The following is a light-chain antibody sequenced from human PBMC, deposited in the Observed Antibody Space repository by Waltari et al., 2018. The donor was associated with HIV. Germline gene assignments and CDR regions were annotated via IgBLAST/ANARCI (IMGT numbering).Light chain of an antibody. V-gene: IGKV3-15*01. Sequence: IVMTHSPSTLSASPGERATLSCSASQSVSSDLAWYQQKRGQAPRLLIYGASTRATGIPAWFSGSGSGTDFTLSISSLQAEDFAVYYCQQYNNWPRTFGQGTKVEIK. J-gene: IGKJ1*01. CDR3: QQYNNWPRT. CDR1: QSVSSD. CDR2: GAS.